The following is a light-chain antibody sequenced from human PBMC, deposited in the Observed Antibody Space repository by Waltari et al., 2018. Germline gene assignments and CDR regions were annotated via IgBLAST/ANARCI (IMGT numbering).Light chain of an antibody. CDR3: QQYDNWLGT. CDR1: QSIRIN. V-gene: IGKV3-15*01. Sequence: EIVITQSPATLSVFPGESATLSCRASQSIRINLAWYQHKPGQAPRLLIYGASTRATGIPARFSGSGSGTEFTLTISSLQSEDFAVYFCQQYDNWLGTFGQGTKVEIK. CDR2: GAS. J-gene: IGKJ1*01.